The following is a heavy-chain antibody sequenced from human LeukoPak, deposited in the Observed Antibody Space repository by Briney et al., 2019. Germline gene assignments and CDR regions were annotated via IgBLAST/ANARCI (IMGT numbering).Heavy chain of an antibody. CDR1: GLIFHNYA. CDR2: ILGGGGT. CDR3: GQDPNGNYIGAFDF. D-gene: IGHD4-17*01. V-gene: IGHV3-23*01. J-gene: IGHJ3*01. Sequence: GGSLRLSCAASGLIFHNYALVWIRRAPGKGPEWVSAILGGGGTFYADAVKGRFTISRDNSKNTLYLQMNSLGAEDTATYYCGQDPNGNYIGAFDFWGRGTMVTVFS.